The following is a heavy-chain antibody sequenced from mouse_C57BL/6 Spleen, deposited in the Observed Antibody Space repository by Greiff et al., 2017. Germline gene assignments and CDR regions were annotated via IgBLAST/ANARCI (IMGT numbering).Heavy chain of an antibody. Sequence: VQLQQSGPELVKPGASVKISCKASGYSFTGYYMNWVKQSPEKSLEWIGEINPSTGGTTYNQKFKAKATLTVDKSTSTAYMQLKSLTSEDSAVYYCARCLITTVVDWYFDVWGTGTTVTVSS. V-gene: IGHV1-42*01. J-gene: IGHJ1*03. CDR1: GYSFTGYY. CDR2: INPSTGGT. D-gene: IGHD1-1*01. CDR3: ARCLITTVVDWYFDV.